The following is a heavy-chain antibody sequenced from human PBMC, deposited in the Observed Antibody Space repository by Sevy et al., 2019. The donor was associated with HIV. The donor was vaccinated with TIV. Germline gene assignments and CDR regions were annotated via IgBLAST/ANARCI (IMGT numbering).Heavy chain of an antibody. V-gene: IGHV3-15*01. CDR2: IKSKTDGGTT. J-gene: IGHJ6*03. CDR1: GFTFSNAW. D-gene: IGHD2-15*01. Sequence: GGSLRLSCAASGFTFSNAWMSWVRQAPGKGLEWVGRIKSKTDGGTTDYAAPVKGRFTISRDDSKNTLYLQMNSLKTEDTAVYYCTTDGLITPGGDYYYMDVWGKRTTVTVSS. CDR3: TTDGLITPGGDYYYMDV.